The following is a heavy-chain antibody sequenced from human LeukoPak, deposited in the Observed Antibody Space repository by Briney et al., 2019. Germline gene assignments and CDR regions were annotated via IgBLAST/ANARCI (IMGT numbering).Heavy chain of an antibody. CDR2: ISDPHSGSET. Sequence: GGSLRLSCAASGFTFSSYTMNWVRQALGQGLEWVSTISDPHSGSETHYADSVQGRFTISRDDSQNMVYLQMDSLRAEDTAVYYCARETYGFDPWGQGTLVTVSS. CDR3: ARETYGFDP. D-gene: IGHD3-16*01. V-gene: IGHV3-23*01. J-gene: IGHJ5*02. CDR1: GFTFSSYT.